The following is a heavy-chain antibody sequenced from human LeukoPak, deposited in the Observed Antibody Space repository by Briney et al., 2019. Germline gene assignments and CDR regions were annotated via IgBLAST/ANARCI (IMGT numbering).Heavy chain of an antibody. Sequence: GGSRRLSWAVSGFTFGNSAMSWVRQAPGKGLEWISGISASGHYTYTADSLKGRFTISRDNSKNTLYLQMNSLRAEDTALYYCAKDGSWGDYQFYFYIDVWGNGTTVTVSS. CDR1: GFTFGNSA. J-gene: IGHJ6*03. V-gene: IGHV3-23*01. CDR3: AKDGSWGDYQFYFYIDV. D-gene: IGHD3-16*02. CDR2: ISASGHYT.